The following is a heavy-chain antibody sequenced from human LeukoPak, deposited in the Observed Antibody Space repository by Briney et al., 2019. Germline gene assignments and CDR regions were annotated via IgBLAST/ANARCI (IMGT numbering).Heavy chain of an antibody. Sequence: RRASVRVSCKASGYTFTGYYMHWVRQAPGQGLEWLGWINPNSGGTNYAQKFQGWVTMTRDTSISTAYMELSRLRSDDTAVYYCAREGSGWYGMDVWGQGTTVTVSS. CDR1: GYTFTGYY. V-gene: IGHV1-2*04. CDR3: AREGSGWYGMDV. J-gene: IGHJ6*02. CDR2: INPNSGGT. D-gene: IGHD6-19*01.